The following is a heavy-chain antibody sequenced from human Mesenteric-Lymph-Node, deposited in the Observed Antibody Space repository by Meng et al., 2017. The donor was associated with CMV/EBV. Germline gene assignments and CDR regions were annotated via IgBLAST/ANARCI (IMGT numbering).Heavy chain of an antibody. CDR2: IYYSGST. Sequence: SETLSLTCTVSGGSISNYYWNWIRQPPGKRLEWIGYIYYSGSTNYNPSLKSRVTISVDTSKNQFSLKLSSVTAADTAVYYCATNRGGDNWFDPWGQGTRVTVSS. V-gene: IGHV4-59*01. CDR1: GGSISNYY. D-gene: IGHD1-14*01. J-gene: IGHJ5*02. CDR3: ATNRGGDNWFDP.